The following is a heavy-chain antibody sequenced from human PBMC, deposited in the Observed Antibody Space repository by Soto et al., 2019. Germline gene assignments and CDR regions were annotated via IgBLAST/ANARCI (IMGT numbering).Heavy chain of an antibody. CDR3: ASNSRAGWGVWFDP. J-gene: IGHJ5*02. Sequence: SETLSLTCTVSGGSISSGGYYWSWIRQHPGKGLEWIGYIYYSGSTYYNPSLKSRVTISVDTSKNQFSLKLSSVTAADTAVYYCASNSRAGWGVWFDPWGQGTLVTVSS. CDR1: GGSISSGGYY. CDR2: IYYSGST. V-gene: IGHV4-31*03. D-gene: IGHD3-10*01.